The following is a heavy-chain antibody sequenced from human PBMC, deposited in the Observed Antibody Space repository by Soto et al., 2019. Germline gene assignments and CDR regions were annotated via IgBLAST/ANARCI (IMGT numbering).Heavy chain of an antibody. CDR2: INHSGST. V-gene: IGHV4-34*01. CDR3: ARGGIRSARPYYYGMDV. Sequence: SETLSLTCAVYGGSFSGYYWSWIRQPPGKGLEWIGEINHSGSTNYNPSLKSRVTISVDTSKNQFSLKLSSVTAADTAVYYCARGGIRSARPYYYGMDVWGKGTTVTVSS. J-gene: IGHJ6*04. CDR1: GGSFSGYY. D-gene: IGHD6-6*01.